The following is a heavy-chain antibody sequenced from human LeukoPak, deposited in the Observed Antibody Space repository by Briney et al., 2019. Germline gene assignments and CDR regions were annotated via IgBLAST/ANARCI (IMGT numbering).Heavy chain of an antibody. V-gene: IGHV4-39*07. D-gene: IGHD4-17*01. CDR3: ARTTEAFDY. Sequence: SETLSLTCTVSGGSISGSSYYWGWIRQPPGKGLEWIGEIYHSGSTNYNPSLKSRVTISVDKSKNQFSLKLSSVTAADTAVYYCARTTEAFDYWGQGTLVTVSS. CDR2: IYHSGST. J-gene: IGHJ4*02. CDR1: GGSISGSSYY.